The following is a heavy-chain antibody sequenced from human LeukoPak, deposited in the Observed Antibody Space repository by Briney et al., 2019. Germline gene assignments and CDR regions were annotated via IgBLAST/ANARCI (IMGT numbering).Heavy chain of an antibody. CDR3: ARLMTAVSNFDY. CDR1: GFTFSSYY. Sequence: GGSLRPSCEASGFTFSSYYMTWVRQAPGKGLEWVANIEQDGSEKWYVDSVKGRFTISRDNAKNSLYLQMNSLRAEDTAVYYCARLMTAVSNFDYWGQGILVTVSS. D-gene: IGHD4-17*01. J-gene: IGHJ4*02. V-gene: IGHV3-7*01. CDR2: IEQDGSEK.